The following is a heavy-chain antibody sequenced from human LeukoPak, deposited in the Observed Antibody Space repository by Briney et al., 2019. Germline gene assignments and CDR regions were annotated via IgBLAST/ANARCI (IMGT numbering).Heavy chain of an antibody. Sequence: SETLSLTCAVYGGSFSGYYWSWIRQPPGKGLEWIGEINHSGSTNYNPSLKSRVTISVDTSKNQFSLKLSSVTAADTAVYYCAKDRGSGWYGVHNWGQGTLVSVSS. D-gene: IGHD6-19*01. J-gene: IGHJ4*02. CDR2: INHSGST. CDR3: AKDRGSGWYGVHN. V-gene: IGHV4-34*01. CDR1: GGSFSGYY.